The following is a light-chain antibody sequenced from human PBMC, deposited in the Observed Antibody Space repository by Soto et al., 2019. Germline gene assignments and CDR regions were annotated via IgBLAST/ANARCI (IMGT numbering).Light chain of an antibody. CDR3: SSYTSSSTLL. V-gene: IGLV2-14*01. CDR2: EVS. Sequence: QSVLTQPASVSGSPGQSITISCTGTSSDVGDYDYVSWYQHHPGKVPKLMIYEVSNRPSGVSNRFSASKSGNTASLTISGLQTEDEADYYCSSYTSSSTLLFGAGTKVTVL. J-gene: IGLJ1*01. CDR1: SSDVGDYDY.